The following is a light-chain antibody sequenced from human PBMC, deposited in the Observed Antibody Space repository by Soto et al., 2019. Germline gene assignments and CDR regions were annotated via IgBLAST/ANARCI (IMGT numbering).Light chain of an antibody. J-gene: IGKJ1*01. CDR1: QSVSSN. V-gene: IGKV3-15*01. CDR3: QQYNNWPRGT. CDR2: GAS. Sequence: EIVMTQSPATLSVSLGERATLSCRASQSVSSNLAWYQQKPGQAPRLLIYGASTRATGIPARFSGSGSGTEITLTISSLQSEDFAVYYCQQYNNWPRGTFGQGIKVEIK.